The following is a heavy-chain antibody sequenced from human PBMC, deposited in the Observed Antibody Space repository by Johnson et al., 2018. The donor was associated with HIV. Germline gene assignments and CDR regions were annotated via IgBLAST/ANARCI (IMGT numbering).Heavy chain of an antibody. CDR3: ARVVVVIAIGGTDAFDI. Sequence: VQLVESGGGLVQPGGSLRLSCAASGFSFSDHYMDWVRQAPGKGLDWVGRTRNKANSYTTEYAASVKGRFIISRDDSKNTLYLQMNSLRAEDTAVYYCARVVVVIAIGGTDAFDIWGQGTLVTVSS. CDR1: GFSFSDHY. V-gene: IGHV3-72*01. D-gene: IGHD2-21*01. CDR2: TRNKANSYTT. J-gene: IGHJ3*02.